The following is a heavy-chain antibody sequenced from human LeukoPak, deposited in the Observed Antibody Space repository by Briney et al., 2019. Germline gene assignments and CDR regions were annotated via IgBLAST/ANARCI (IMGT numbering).Heavy chain of an antibody. V-gene: IGHV4-4*02. CDR3: ARTYYYDSSVNDRDDY. CDR2: IYHSGST. J-gene: IGHJ4*02. CDR1: GFTFSSYSM. D-gene: IGHD3-22*01. Sequence: GSLRLSCAVSGFTFSSYSMIWVRQPPGKGLEWIGEIYHSGSTNYNPSLESRVTISVDKSKNQFSLKLSSVTAADTAVYYCARTYYYDSSVNDRDDYWGQGTLVTVSS.